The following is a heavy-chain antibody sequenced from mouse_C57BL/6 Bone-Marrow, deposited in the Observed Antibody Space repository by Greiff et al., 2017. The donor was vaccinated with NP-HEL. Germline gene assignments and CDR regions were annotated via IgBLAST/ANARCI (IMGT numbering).Heavy chain of an antibody. CDR2: IYPGDGDT. CDR3: ARSRWAWFAY. J-gene: IGHJ3*01. D-gene: IGHD1-1*02. CDR1: GYAFSSSW. Sequence: VQLQQSGPELVKPGASVKISCKASGYAFSSSWMNWVKQRPGKGLEWIGRIYPGDGDTNYNGKFKGKATLTADKSSSTAYMQLSRLTSEDSAVYFCARSRWAWFAYWGQGTLVTVSA. V-gene: IGHV1-82*01.